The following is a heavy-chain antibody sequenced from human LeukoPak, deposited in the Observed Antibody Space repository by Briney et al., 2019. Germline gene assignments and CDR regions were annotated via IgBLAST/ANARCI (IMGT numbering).Heavy chain of an antibody. CDR3: ARLHVDTTLPPYYYYIYV. J-gene: IGHJ6*03. D-gene: IGHD5-18*01. CDR2: FYYSGST. Sequence: PSETLSLTRTVSGGSISTYYWTWIRQPPGKGLEWIGNFYYSGSTNYNPSLKSRATISVDTSMNQYSLKLSSVTAADTAVYYCARLHVDTTLPPYYYYIYVWGKGTTVTVSS. CDR1: GGSISTYY. V-gene: IGHV4-59*08.